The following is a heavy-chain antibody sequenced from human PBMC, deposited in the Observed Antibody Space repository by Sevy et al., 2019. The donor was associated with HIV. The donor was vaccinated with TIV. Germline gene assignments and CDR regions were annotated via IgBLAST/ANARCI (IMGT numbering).Heavy chain of an antibody. J-gene: IGHJ4*02. CDR2: ISSNGGST. CDR3: VKDRYCTNGVCFLFDY. CDR1: GFTFSSYA. V-gene: IGHV3-64D*06. D-gene: IGHD2-8*01. Sequence: GGSLRLSCSASGFTFSSYAMHWVRQAPGKGLEYVSAISSNGGSTYYADSVKGRFTISRDNSKNTMYLQMSSLRAEDTAVYYCVKDRYCTNGVCFLFDYWGQGTLVTVSS.